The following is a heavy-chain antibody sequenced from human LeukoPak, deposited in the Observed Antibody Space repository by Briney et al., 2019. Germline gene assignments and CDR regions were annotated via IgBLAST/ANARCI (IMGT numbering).Heavy chain of an antibody. Sequence: GGSLRLSCETSGVTFSSYSMHWVRQAPGKGLERVAVIWYEANNHYYADSVKGRFTISRDNSKNTLYLQMNSLRVEDTAVYYCVSPGRAGTTLPFDYWGQGTLVTVSA. CDR1: GVTFSSYS. CDR2: IWYEANNH. J-gene: IGHJ4*02. D-gene: IGHD1-1*01. CDR3: VSPGRAGTTLPFDY. V-gene: IGHV3-33*01.